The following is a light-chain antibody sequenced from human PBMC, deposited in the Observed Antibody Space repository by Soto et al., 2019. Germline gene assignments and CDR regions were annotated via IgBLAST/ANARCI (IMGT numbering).Light chain of an antibody. Sequence: QSALTQPASVSGSPGQSITISCTGTSSDVGGYNYVSWYQQHPGKAPKLIIYDVSNRPSGVSNRFSGSKSGNTASLTISGLQAEDEADYYCSSYTSNSTLDVVFGGGTKVTVL. CDR1: SSDVGGYNY. J-gene: IGLJ2*01. CDR3: SSYTSNSTLDVV. V-gene: IGLV2-14*01. CDR2: DVS.